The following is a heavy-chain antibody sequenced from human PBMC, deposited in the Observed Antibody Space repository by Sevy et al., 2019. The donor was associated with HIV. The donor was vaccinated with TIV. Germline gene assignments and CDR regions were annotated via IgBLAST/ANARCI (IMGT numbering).Heavy chain of an antibody. J-gene: IGHJ4*02. Sequence: GGSLRLSCAASGFTFSDHYMEWVRQAPGKGLEWVGRTRNKADIYTTEHAASVKGRFTISRDDSKNSLYLQMNSLKTEDTAVYYCATHAGIAAAGRVFDYWGQGSLVTVSS. CDR3: ATHAGIAAAGRVFDY. CDR1: GFTFSDHY. D-gene: IGHD6-13*01. V-gene: IGHV3-72*01. CDR2: TRNKADIYTT.